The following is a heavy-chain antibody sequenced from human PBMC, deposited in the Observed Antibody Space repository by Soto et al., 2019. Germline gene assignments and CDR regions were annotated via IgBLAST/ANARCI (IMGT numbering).Heavy chain of an antibody. D-gene: IGHD2-15*01. Sequence: PGGSLRLSCAASGFTFSCSAMHWVRQASGKGLEWVGRIRSKANSYATAYAASVKGRFTISRDDSKNTAYLQMNSLKTEDTAVYYCTRLDRLGGRDAFDIWGQGTMVTVSS. CDR3: TRLDRLGGRDAFDI. V-gene: IGHV3-73*01. CDR1: GFTFSCSA. CDR2: IRSKANSYAT. J-gene: IGHJ3*02.